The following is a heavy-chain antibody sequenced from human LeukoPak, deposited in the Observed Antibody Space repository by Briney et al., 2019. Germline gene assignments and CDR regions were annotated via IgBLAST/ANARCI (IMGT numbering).Heavy chain of an antibody. V-gene: IGHV3-30*02. CDR3: ARRRIATAGRDAFDI. CDR1: GFTFSSYG. CDR2: IRYDGSNK. D-gene: IGHD6-13*01. J-gene: IGHJ3*02. Sequence: GGSLRLSCAASGFTFSSYGMHWVRQAPGKGLEWVAFIRYDGSNKYYADSVKGRFTISRDSSKNTLYLQMNSLRAEDTAVYYCARRRIATAGRDAFDIWGQGTMVTVSS.